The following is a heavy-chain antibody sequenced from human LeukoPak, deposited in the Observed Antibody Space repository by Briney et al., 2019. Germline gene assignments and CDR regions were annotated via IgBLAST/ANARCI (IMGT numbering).Heavy chain of an antibody. CDR2: ISSSSSYI. CDR1: GFTFSSYS. D-gene: IGHD3-22*01. Sequence: GGSLRLSRAASGFTFSSYSMNWVRQAPGKGLEWVSSISSSSSYIYYADSVKARFTISRDNAKNSLYLQMNSLRAEDTAVYYCARRSKGYYYDSSGQEFDYWGQGTLVTVSS. V-gene: IGHV3-21*01. CDR3: ARRSKGYYYDSSGQEFDY. J-gene: IGHJ4*02.